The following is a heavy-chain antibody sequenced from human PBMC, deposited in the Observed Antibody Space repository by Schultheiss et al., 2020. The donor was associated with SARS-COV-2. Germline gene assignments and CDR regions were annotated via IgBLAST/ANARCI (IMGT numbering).Heavy chain of an antibody. Sequence: GGSLRLSCAASGFTFSNAWMSWVRQAPGKGLEWVGRIKSKTDGGTTDYAAPVKGRFTISRDDSKNTLYLQMNSLKTEDTAVYYCANHKGPDYGDKGYFDYWGQGTLVTVSS. CDR3: ANHKGPDYGDKGYFDY. CDR1: GFTFSNAW. J-gene: IGHJ4*02. D-gene: IGHD4-17*01. V-gene: IGHV3-15*01. CDR2: IKSKTDGGTT.